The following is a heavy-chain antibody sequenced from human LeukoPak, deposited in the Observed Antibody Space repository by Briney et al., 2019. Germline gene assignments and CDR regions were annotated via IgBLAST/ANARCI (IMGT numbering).Heavy chain of an antibody. D-gene: IGHD3-22*01. CDR3: ARVNRARRNYYDSSGYYY. Sequence: ASVKVSCKASGYTFTSYDINWVRQATGQGLEWMGWMNPNSGNTGYAQKFQGRVTITRNTSISTAYMELSSLRSEDTAVYYCARVNRARRNYYDSSGYYYWGQGTLVTVSS. CDR1: GYTFTSYD. V-gene: IGHV1-8*03. J-gene: IGHJ4*02. CDR2: MNPNSGNT.